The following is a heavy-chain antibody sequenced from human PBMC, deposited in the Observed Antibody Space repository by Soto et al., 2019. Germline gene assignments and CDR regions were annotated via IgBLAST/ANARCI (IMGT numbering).Heavy chain of an antibody. CDR1: GGAITAYY. CDR2: VYSTGST. J-gene: IGHJ5*02. Sequence: PXETLSLTCTVAGGAITAYYWSWIRQPVGEGLQWIGRVYSTGSTNYNPSPRSRVTMSVDTSQNQFFLRLSSVTAADTAVYYCARDEYYDSNNWFDHWGQGILVTVSS. CDR3: ARDEYYDSNNWFDH. D-gene: IGHD3-22*01. V-gene: IGHV4-4*07.